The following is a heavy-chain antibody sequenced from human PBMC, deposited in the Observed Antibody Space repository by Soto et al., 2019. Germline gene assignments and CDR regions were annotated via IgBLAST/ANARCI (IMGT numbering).Heavy chain of an antibody. CDR3: ARGYETKSYYYYYMDV. Sequence: ASVKVSCKASGYTFTSYYMHWVRQAPRQGLEWMGIINPSGGSTSYAQKFQGRVTMTRDTSTSTVYMELSSLRSEDTAVYYCARGYETKSYYYYYMDVWGKGTTVTVS. J-gene: IGHJ6*03. D-gene: IGHD5-12*01. V-gene: IGHV1-46*03. CDR1: GYTFTSYY. CDR2: INPSGGST.